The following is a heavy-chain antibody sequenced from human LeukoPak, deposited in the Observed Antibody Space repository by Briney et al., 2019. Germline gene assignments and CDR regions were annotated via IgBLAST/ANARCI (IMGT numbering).Heavy chain of an antibody. CDR2: ISGSGASA. Sequence: PGGSLRVSCAASGFTFSSYAMSWVRQAPGKGLEWVSGISGSGASAYYADSVKGRFTISRDNSKNTLYLQMNSLRAEDTAVYYCAKDRTMIVVRYYFDYWGQGTLVTVSS. J-gene: IGHJ4*02. V-gene: IGHV3-23*01. D-gene: IGHD3-22*01. CDR3: AKDRTMIVVRYYFDY. CDR1: GFTFSSYA.